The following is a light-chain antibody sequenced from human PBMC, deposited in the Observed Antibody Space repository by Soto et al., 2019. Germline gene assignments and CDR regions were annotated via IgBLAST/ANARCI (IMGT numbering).Light chain of an antibody. Sequence: EIVLTQSPGTLSLSPGQGATLSCRASQSLSSIYLAWYQQKPGQAPRLLIYRTSSRATGIPDRFSGSESETDFTLTISRLQPDDSAVYYCQHYGSSPRTFGPGTKVEIK. CDR2: RTS. CDR3: QHYGSSPRT. J-gene: IGKJ1*01. CDR1: QSLSSIY. V-gene: IGKV3-20*01.